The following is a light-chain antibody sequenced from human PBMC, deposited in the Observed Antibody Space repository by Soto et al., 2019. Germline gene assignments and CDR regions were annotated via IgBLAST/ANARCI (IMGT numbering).Light chain of an antibody. Sequence: EIVLTQSPGTLSLSPGERATLSCRASQSVSSSYLAWYQQKPGQAPRLLIYGASSRATGIPDRFSGSGSGTDFTLTISRLEPEDFAVYSCPQYGSSPPLTFGGGTKVEIK. V-gene: IGKV3-20*01. CDR2: GAS. CDR1: QSVSSSY. CDR3: PQYGSSPPLT. J-gene: IGKJ4*01.